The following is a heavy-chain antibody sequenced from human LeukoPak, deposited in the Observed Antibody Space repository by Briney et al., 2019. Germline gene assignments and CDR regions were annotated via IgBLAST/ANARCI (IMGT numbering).Heavy chain of an antibody. CDR1: GGSISSGSYY. V-gene: IGHV4-39*07. CDR3: ARDEGSAYPFDY. Sequence: PSETLSLTCTVSGGSISSGSYYWGWIRQPPGKGLEWIGSIYYSGSTYNPSLKSRVTISVDTSKNQFSLNLNSVTAADTAVYFCARDEGSAYPFDYWGQGTLVTVSS. CDR2: IYYSGST. J-gene: IGHJ4*02. D-gene: IGHD3-22*01.